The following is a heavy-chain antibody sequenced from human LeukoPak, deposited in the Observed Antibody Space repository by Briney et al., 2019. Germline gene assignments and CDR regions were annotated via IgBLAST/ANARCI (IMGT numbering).Heavy chain of an antibody. D-gene: IGHD4-11*01. CDR1: GYTFSGHS. Sequence: ASVKVSCKTSGYTFSGHSIHWVRQAPGQGFEWMGWINPNTGGTNYAQTFQGRVVLTSDTSIDTAYMDLSSLKSDDTAIYYCAKALVSNYGHDAFDIWGQGTMVTVSS. V-gene: IGHV1-2*02. CDR3: AKALVSNYGHDAFDI. CDR2: INPNTGGT. J-gene: IGHJ3*02.